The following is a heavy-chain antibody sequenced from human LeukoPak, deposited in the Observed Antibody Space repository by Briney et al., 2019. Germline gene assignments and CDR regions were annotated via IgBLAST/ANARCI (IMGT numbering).Heavy chain of an antibody. CDR2: IYPGDSDT. Sequence: GESLQISCKGSGYSFTSYWIGWVRQMPGKGLEWMGIIYPGDSDTRYSPSFQGQVTISADKSISTAYLQWSSLKASDTAMYYCAMFREGYCSSTSCYQYNWFDPWGQGTLVTVSS. CDR1: GYSFTSYW. V-gene: IGHV5-51*01. D-gene: IGHD2-2*01. CDR3: AMFREGYCSSTSCYQYNWFDP. J-gene: IGHJ5*02.